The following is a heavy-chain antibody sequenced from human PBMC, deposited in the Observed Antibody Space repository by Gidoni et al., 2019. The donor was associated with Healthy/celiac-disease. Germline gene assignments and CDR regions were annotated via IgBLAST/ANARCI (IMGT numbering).Heavy chain of an antibody. CDR2: IYPGDTDT. CDR3: AREEAPEDAFDI. CDR1: GYSFTRYC. J-gene: IGHJ3*02. V-gene: IGHV5-51*03. Sequence: VQPVLSGAEVQKPGESLTISCKGSGYSFTRYCIGWVRQMPGKGLEWMGVIYPGDTDTRYSPSFQGQVTISSDKSISTAYLQWSSLKASDTAMYYCAREEAPEDAFDIWGQGTMVTVSS.